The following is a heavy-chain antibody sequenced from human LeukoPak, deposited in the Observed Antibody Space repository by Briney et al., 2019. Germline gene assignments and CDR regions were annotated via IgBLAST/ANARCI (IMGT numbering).Heavy chain of an antibody. V-gene: IGHV3-30*18. D-gene: IGHD6-13*01. CDR3: AKDLVSSSWYYYYGRDV. CDR1: GFTFSSYG. CDR2: ISYDGSNK. Sequence: GGSLRLSCAASGFTFSSYGMHWVRQAPGKGLEWVAVISYDGSNKYYADSVKGRFTISRDNSKNTLYLQMNSLRAEDTAVYYCAKDLVSSSWYYYYGRDVWGQGTTVTVSS. J-gene: IGHJ6*02.